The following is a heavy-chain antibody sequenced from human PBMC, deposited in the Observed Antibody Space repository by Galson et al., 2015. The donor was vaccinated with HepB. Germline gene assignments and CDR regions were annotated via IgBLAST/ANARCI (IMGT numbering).Heavy chain of an antibody. CDR1: GASVTGYY. D-gene: IGHD3-10*01. Sequence: ETLSLTCTVSGASVTGYYWSWIRQPPGKGLQWIGYIYYDGNTNYNPSLKGRVTMSVDTSKNQFSLNLRSVTATDTAVYYCARHGFGSEDNVWGQGTLVAVSS. CDR2: IYYDGNT. CDR3: ARHGFGSEDNV. J-gene: IGHJ1*01. V-gene: IGHV4-59*08.